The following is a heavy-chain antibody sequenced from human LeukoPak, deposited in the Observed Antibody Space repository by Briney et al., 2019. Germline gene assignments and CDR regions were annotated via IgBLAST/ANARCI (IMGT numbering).Heavy chain of an antibody. V-gene: IGHV1-2*02. CDR2: INPNSAGT. Sequence: ASVKVSCKASGDTFTSYYMHGGGQAPGEGGEWRGWINPNSAGTHYAQKFQGRVTMTRATSISTAYMELSRLRSDDTAVYYCASPRIAAAATLDYWGQGTLVTVSS. CDR1: GDTFTSYY. D-gene: IGHD6-13*01. CDR3: ASPRIAAAATLDY. J-gene: IGHJ4*02.